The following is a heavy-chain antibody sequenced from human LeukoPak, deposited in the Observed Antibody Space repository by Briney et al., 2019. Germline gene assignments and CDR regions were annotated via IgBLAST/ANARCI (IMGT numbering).Heavy chain of an antibody. J-gene: IGHJ4*02. D-gene: IGHD5-12*01. CDR1: GGTFSSYA. CDR3: AREPRGRGYSGYEGAY. Sequence: ASVKVSCKASGGTFSSYAISWVRQAPGQGLEWMGGIIPIFGTANYAQKFQGRVTITADESTSTAYMELSSLRSEDTAVYYCAREPRGRGYSGYEGAYCGQGTLVTVSS. V-gene: IGHV1-69*13. CDR2: IIPIFGTA.